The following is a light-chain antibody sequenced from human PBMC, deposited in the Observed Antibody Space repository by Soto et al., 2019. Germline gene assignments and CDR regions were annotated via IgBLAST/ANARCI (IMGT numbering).Light chain of an antibody. CDR1: QSVLYSPNKKNY. J-gene: IGKJ1*01. Sequence: DIVMTQSPDSLAVSLGERATINCKPSQSVLYSPNKKNYLAWYHQKPGQPPKLLIYWASIRESGVPDRFSGSGSETHFTLTISILQAEDVAVYFCLQYYTFPKTLGQGTKVEVK. CDR2: WAS. CDR3: LQYYTFPKT. V-gene: IGKV4-1*01.